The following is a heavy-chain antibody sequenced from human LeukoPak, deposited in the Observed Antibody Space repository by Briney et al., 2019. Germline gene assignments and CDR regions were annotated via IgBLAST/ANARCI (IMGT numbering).Heavy chain of an antibody. J-gene: IGHJ4*02. CDR3: ARIDLLGVFDY. CDR2: IYPGDSDT. Sequence: GESLKISCKGSGHSFTTYWIGWVRQMPGKGLESMGVIYPGDSDTRYSPSFQGQVTISADKSIGTAYLHWSSLKASDTAMYYCARIDLLGVFDYWGQGTLVTVSS. V-gene: IGHV5-51*01. D-gene: IGHD3-10*01. CDR1: GHSFTTYW.